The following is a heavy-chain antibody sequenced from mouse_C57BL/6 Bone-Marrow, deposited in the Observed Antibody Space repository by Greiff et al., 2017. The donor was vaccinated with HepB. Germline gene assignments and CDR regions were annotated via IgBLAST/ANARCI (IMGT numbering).Heavy chain of an antibody. CDR1: GYTFTSYW. CDR3: ARWTTVVARDY. CDR2: IYPGSGST. V-gene: IGHV1-55*01. J-gene: IGHJ2*01. Sequence: QVQLQQSGAELVKPGASVKMSCKASGYTFTSYWITWVKQRPGQGLEWIGDIYPGSGSTNYNEKFKSKATLTVDTSSSTAYMQLSSLTSEDSAVYYCARWTTVVARDYWGQGTTLTVSS. D-gene: IGHD1-1*01.